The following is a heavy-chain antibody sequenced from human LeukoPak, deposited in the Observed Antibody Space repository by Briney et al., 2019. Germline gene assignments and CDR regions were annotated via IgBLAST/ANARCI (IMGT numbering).Heavy chain of an antibody. CDR3: ARPGDSSGWSSYYYMDV. J-gene: IGHJ6*03. CDR1: GFTFSSYW. CDR2: IKQDGSEK. Sequence: PGGSLRLSCAASGFTFSSYWMSWVRQAPGKGLEWVANIKQDGSEKYYVDSVKGRFTISRDNAKNSLYLQMNSLRAEDTAVYYCARPGDSSGWSSYYYMDVWGKGTTVTVSS. D-gene: IGHD6-19*01. V-gene: IGHV3-7*01.